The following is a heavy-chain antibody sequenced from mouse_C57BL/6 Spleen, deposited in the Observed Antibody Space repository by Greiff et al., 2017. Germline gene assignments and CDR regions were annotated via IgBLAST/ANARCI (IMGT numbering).Heavy chain of an antibody. Sequence: EVQVVESGGDLVKPGGSLKLSCAASGFTFSSYGMSWVRQTPDKRLEWVATISSGGSYTYYPDSVKGRFTISRDNAKNTLYLQMSSLKSEDTAMYYCARHPTGTGFDYWGQGTTLTVSS. J-gene: IGHJ2*01. CDR2: ISSGGSYT. V-gene: IGHV5-6*01. CDR3: ARHPTGTGFDY. D-gene: IGHD4-1*02. CDR1: GFTFSSYG.